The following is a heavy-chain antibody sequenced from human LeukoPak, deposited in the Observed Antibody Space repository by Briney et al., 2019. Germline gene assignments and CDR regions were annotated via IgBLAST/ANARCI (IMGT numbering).Heavy chain of an antibody. J-gene: IGHJ5*02. CDR3: ARARYTYGNNWFDP. Sequence: GGSLRLSCAASEFTFRSYWMSWVRQAPGKGLEWVASIDQDGSEKYYVDSVKGRFTISRDNAKKSVFLHMDSLRGEDTAVYYCARARYTYGNNWFDPWGQGTLVAVSS. CDR1: EFTFRSYW. V-gene: IGHV3-7*01. CDR2: IDQDGSEK. D-gene: IGHD5-18*01.